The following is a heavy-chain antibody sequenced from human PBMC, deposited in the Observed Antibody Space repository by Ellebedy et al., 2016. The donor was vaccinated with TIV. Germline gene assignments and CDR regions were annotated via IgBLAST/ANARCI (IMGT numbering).Heavy chain of an antibody. J-gene: IGHJ4*02. CDR1: GFTFSSYW. CDR3: ARGGTQQWLVHDY. D-gene: IGHD6-19*01. V-gene: IGHV3-7*01. CDR2: IKQDGSEK. Sequence: GGSLRLXCAASGFTFSSYWMSWVRQAPGKGLEWVANIKQDGSEKYYVDSVKGRFTISRDNAKNSLYLQMNSLRAEDTAVYYCARGGTQQWLVHDYWGQGTLVTVSS.